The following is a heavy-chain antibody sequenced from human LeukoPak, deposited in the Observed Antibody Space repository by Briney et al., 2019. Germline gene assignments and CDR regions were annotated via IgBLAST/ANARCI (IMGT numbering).Heavy chain of an antibody. J-gene: IGHJ4*02. CDR1: GFSFSSYE. D-gene: IGHD6-19*01. Sequence: SGGSLRLSCAASGFSFSSYEMNWVRQAPGKGLEWVSYISSSDSTIYYADSVKGRFTISRDNAKNSLYLQMNSLRAEDTAVYYCARPSSGWSKMDYWGQGTLVTVSS. V-gene: IGHV3-48*03. CDR2: ISSSDSTI. CDR3: ARPSSGWSKMDY.